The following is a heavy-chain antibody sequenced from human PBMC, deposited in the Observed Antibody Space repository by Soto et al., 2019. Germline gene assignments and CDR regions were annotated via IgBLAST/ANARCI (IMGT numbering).Heavy chain of an antibody. CDR2: IYPGDSNT. J-gene: IGHJ6*02. V-gene: IGHV5-51*01. Sequence: PGESLKISCKGSGYSSTSHWIGWVRQMPGKGLEWMGIIYPGDSNTRYSPSLQGQVTISVDKSISTAYLQWSSLKATDTAMYYCARHAYDFWSGHPNPRYYYGMDVWGQGTTVTVSS. CDR3: ARHAYDFWSGHPNPRYYYGMDV. D-gene: IGHD3-3*01. CDR1: GYSSTSHW.